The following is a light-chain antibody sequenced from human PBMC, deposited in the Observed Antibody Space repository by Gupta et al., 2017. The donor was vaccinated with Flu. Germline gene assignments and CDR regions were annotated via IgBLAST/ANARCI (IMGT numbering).Light chain of an antibody. CDR3: ISDTNSGTWV. J-gene: IGLJ3*02. CDR1: TKKGRRDNY. Sequence: TIPTSGTTKKGRRDNYVSWFQQYPDKAHIVMIYDVTNRPAGVSSRFSASKSGNTASLTISGLQAEDEADYYCISDTNSGTWVFGGGTKLTVL. CDR2: DVT. V-gene: IGLV2-14*04.